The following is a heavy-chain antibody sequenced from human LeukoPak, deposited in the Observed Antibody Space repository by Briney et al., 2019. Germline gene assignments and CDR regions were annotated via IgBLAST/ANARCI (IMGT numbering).Heavy chain of an antibody. V-gene: IGHV1-46*01. CDR3: ARDPVPASYYYYYMDV. D-gene: IGHD2-2*01. J-gene: IGHJ6*03. Sequence: ASVKVSCKASGYTFTSYYMHWVRQAPGQGLEWMGIINPSGGSTSYAQKFQGRVTMTRDMSTSTVYMELSSLRSEDTAVYYCARDPVPASYYYYYMDVWGKGTTVTVSS. CDR1: GYTFTSYY. CDR2: INPSGGST.